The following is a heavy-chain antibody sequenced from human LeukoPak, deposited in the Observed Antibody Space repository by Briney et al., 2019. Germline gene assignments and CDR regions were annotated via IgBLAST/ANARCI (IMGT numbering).Heavy chain of an antibody. CDR2: ISSSGSTI. CDR1: GFTFSDYY. Sequence: GGSLRLSCAASGFTFSDYYMSWIRQAPGRGLEWVSYISSSGSTIYYADSVKGRFTISRDNAKNSLYLQMNSLRAEDTAVYYCARDRGQYYYDSSGPGYYFDYWGQGTLVTVSS. CDR3: ARDRGQYYYDSSGPGYYFDY. J-gene: IGHJ4*02. D-gene: IGHD3-22*01. V-gene: IGHV3-11*04.